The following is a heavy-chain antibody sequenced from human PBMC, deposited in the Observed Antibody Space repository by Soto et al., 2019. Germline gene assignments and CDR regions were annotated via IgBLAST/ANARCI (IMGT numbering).Heavy chain of an antibody. Sequence: GGSLRLSCAASGFTFNNYAMGWVRQTPGRGLEWFSAITGSGSDTYYADSVKGRFTISRDNSKNTLSLQMNSLRAEDTAVYYCAKLGSSSWSPHYYFDYWGQGTLVTVSS. D-gene: IGHD2-2*01. CDR2: ITGSGSDT. CDR1: GFTFNNYA. CDR3: AKLGSSSWSPHYYFDY. J-gene: IGHJ4*02. V-gene: IGHV3-23*01.